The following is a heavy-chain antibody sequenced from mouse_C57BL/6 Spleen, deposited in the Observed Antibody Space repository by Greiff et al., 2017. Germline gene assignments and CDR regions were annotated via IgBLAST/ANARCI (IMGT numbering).Heavy chain of an antibody. J-gene: IGHJ4*01. CDR1: GFTFSDFY. CDR2: SRNKANDYTT. D-gene: IGHD2-3*01. CDR3: ARDAGEGYFYAMDY. V-gene: IGHV7-1*01. Sequence: EVNVVESGGGLVQSGRSLRLSCATSGFTFSDFYMEWVRQAPGKGLEWIAASRNKANDYTTEYSASVKGRFIVSRDTSQSILYLQMNALRAEDTAIYYCARDAGEGYFYAMDYWGQGTSVTVSS.